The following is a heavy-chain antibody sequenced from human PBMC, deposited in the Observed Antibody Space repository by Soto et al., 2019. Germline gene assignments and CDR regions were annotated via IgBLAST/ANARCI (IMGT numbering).Heavy chain of an antibody. Sequence: SETLSLTCTVSGGSTSSYYWSWIRQPPGKGLEWIGYIYYSGSTNYNPSLKSRVTISVDTSKNQFSLKLSSVTAADTAVYYCARDQGIVATRDAFDIWGQGTMVTVSS. CDR3: ARDQGIVATRDAFDI. CDR2: IYYSGST. V-gene: IGHV4-59*01. J-gene: IGHJ3*02. CDR1: GGSTSSYY. D-gene: IGHD5-12*01.